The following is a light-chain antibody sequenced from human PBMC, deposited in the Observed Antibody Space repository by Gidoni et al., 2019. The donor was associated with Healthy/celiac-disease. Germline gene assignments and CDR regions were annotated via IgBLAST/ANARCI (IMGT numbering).Light chain of an antibody. J-gene: IGKJ4*01. Sequence: EIVFTQSTGPLSLFPGERATLSCMASQSVRSSYLAWYQQNPCQAPSLLIYGASSRAPGIPDRFCGSGSSTAFTLIISRLEPEDFVVYYCYQYGSSLLTFGGGTKVEIK. CDR1: QSVRSSY. CDR3: YQYGSSLLT. CDR2: GAS. V-gene: IGKV3-20*01.